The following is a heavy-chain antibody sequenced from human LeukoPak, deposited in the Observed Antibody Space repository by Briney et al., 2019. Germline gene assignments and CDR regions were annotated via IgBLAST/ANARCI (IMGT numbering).Heavy chain of an antibody. CDR2: ISGSGGST. D-gene: IGHD6-13*01. CDR3: ARGRQQLAYFDY. J-gene: IGHJ4*02. CDR1: GFTFSSYA. Sequence: PGGSLRLSCAASGFTFSSYAMSWVRQAPGKGLEWVSAISGSGGSTYYADSVKGRFTISRDNSINTLYLQMNSLRAEDTAVYYCARGRQQLAYFDYWGQGTLVTVSS. V-gene: IGHV3-23*01.